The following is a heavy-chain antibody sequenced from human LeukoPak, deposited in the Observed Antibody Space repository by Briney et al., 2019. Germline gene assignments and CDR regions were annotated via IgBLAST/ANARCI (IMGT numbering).Heavy chain of an antibody. CDR2: ISAYSGHT. Sequence: ASVKVSCKAFGYTITGYYIHWVRQAPGQGLEWMGWISAYSGHTNYAQKFQDRVTMTTNTSTSTAYMELRSLRSDDTAVYYCARDIHEVRFDYGMDVWGQGTTVAVFS. CDR3: ARDIHEVRFDYGMDV. J-gene: IGHJ6*02. CDR1: GYTITGYY. V-gene: IGHV1-18*04. D-gene: IGHD2-2*02.